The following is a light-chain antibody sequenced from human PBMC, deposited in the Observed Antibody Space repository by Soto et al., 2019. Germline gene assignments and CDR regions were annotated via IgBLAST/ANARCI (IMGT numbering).Light chain of an antibody. V-gene: IGKV3-20*01. Sequence: IVMTQSPATLSVSPGERATLSCRAGQTIYSNVAWYQQKPGQTPRLLIYGASNRATGIPDRFSGSGSGTDFTLTISRLEPEDFAVYHCQQYGSSPWTFGQGTKVDIK. CDR3: QQYGSSPWT. CDR1: QTIYSN. CDR2: GAS. J-gene: IGKJ1*01.